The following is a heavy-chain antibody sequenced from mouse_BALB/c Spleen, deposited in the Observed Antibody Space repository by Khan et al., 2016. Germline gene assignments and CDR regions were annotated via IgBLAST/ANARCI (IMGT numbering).Heavy chain of an antibody. CDR3: ARGTAALYYSRDY. Sequence: QVQLQQSGAELVRPGVSVMISCKVSGYTFTDYTMHWVKQSHAKSLEWIGIISIYYGDAMYNQKFKGKATMTADKSSSTAYMELARLTSEDSAVYYCARGTAALYYSRDYWGQGTSVTVSS. J-gene: IGHJ4*01. V-gene: IGHV1S137*01. D-gene: IGHD2-14*01. CDR1: GYTFTDYT. CDR2: ISIYYGDA.